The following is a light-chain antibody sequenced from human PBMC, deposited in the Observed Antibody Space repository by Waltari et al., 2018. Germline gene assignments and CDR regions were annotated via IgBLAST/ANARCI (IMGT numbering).Light chain of an antibody. V-gene: IGKV3-20*01. CDR1: QSVSSSY. J-gene: IGKJ5*01. CDR2: GAS. Sequence: EVVLTQSPGTLSLSPGERATLSCRASQSVSSSYLAWDQQKPGQAPRLLSYGASSRATCIPDRFSGSVSGTDFTLTISRLEPEDFAVYYCQQYGSSPPSITFGQGTRLEIK. CDR3: QQYGSSPPSIT.